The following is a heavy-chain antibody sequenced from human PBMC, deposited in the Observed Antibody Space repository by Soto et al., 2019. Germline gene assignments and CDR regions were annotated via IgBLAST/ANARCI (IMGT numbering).Heavy chain of an antibody. CDR2: INHSGST. V-gene: IGHV4-34*01. CDR3: ARTDGSGSYDPPYYFDY. CDR1: GGSFSGYY. Sequence: SETLSLTCAVYGGSFSGYYWSWIRQPPGKGLEWIGEINHSGSTNYNPSLKSRVTISVDTSKNQFSLKLSPVTAADTAVYYCARTDGSGSYDPPYYFDYWGQGTLVTVSS. J-gene: IGHJ4*02. D-gene: IGHD3-10*01.